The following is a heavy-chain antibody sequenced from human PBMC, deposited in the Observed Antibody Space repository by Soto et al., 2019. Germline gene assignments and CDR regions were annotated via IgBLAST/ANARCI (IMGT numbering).Heavy chain of an antibody. Sequence: QVHLVQSGAEVRKPGSSVKVSCKASGGTFSTYAFSWVRQAPGQGLEWVGGIIPVFGATFYAQKFQGRVTVTADEFTTTVYMELSRLTSVDTGLSCCARGEGYSATLYAAFAFWDQGTQITVSS. CDR1: GGTFSTYA. V-gene: IGHV1-69*01. D-gene: IGHD1-26*01. CDR3: ARGEGYSATLYAAFAF. J-gene: IGHJ4*02. CDR2: IIPVFGAT.